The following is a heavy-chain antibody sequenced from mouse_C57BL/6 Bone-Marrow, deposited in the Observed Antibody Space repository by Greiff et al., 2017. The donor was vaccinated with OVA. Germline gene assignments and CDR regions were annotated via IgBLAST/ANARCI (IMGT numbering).Heavy chain of an antibody. CDR3: ARGTGAIDY. V-gene: IGHV1-59*01. Sequence: QVQLKQPGAELVRPGTSVKLSCKASGYTFTSYWMHWVKQRPGQGLEWIGVIDPSDSYTNYNQKFKGKATLTVDTSSSTAYMQLSSLTSEDSAVYYCARGTGAIDYWGQGTTLTVSS. D-gene: IGHD4-1*01. CDR2: IDPSDSYT. CDR1: GYTFTSYW. J-gene: IGHJ2*01.